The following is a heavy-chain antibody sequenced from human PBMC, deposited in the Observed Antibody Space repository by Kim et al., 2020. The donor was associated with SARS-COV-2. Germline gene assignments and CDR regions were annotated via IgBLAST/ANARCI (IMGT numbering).Heavy chain of an antibody. Sequence: SETLSLTCAVYGGSFSGYYWSWIRQPPGKGLEWIGEINHSGSTNYNPSLKSRVTISVDTSKNQFSLKLSSVTAADTAVYYCAGSYSSIFDSWGQGTLVTVSS. CDR2: INHSGST. CDR1: GGSFSGYY. CDR3: AGSYSSIFDS. V-gene: IGHV4-34*01. J-gene: IGHJ4*02. D-gene: IGHD6-13*01.